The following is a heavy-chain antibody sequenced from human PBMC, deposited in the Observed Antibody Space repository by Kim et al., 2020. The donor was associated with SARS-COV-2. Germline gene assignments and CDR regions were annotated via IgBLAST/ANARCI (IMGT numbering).Heavy chain of an antibody. V-gene: IGHV1-69*13. CDR1: GGTFSSYA. Sequence: SVKVSCKASGGTFSSYAISWVRQAPGQGLEWMGGIIPIFGTANYAQKFQGRVTITADESTSTAYMELSSLRSEDTAVYYCAREWESDDSSGGGFDYWGQGTLVTVSS. J-gene: IGHJ4*02. CDR3: AREWESDDSSGGGFDY. D-gene: IGHD3-22*01. CDR2: IIPIFGTA.